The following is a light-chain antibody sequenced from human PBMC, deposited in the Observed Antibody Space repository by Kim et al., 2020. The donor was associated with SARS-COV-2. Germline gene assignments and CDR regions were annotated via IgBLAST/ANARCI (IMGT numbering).Light chain of an antibody. CDR2: EDN. CDR1: SGSIASNY. J-gene: IGLJ3*02. V-gene: IGLV6-57*04. Sequence: LTQPHSVSESPGKTVTISCTRSSGSIASNYVQWYQQRPGSAPTTVIYEDNQSPSGVPDRFSGSIDSSSNSASLTISGLKTEDEADYYCQFYDSSNQVFGGGTQLTVL. CDR3: QFYDSSNQV.